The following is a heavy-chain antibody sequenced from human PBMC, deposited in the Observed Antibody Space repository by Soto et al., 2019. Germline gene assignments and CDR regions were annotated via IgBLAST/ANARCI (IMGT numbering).Heavy chain of an antibody. J-gene: IGHJ4*02. V-gene: IGHV4-30-2*01. Sequence: SETLSLTCAVSGGSISSGHYPWTWIRQPPGKGLEWIGYIYPGGKPYYSSSLKSRVTIALDTSKSLVSLRLTSVISADTAVYFCARLVGVALTPWGQGALVTVSS. CDR2: IYPGGKP. CDR1: GGSISSGHYP. D-gene: IGHD2-15*01. CDR3: ARLVGVALTP.